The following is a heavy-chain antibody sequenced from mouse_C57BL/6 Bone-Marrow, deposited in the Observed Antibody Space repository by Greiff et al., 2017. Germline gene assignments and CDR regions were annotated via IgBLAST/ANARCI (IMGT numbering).Heavy chain of an antibody. J-gene: IGHJ4*01. V-gene: IGHV5-12*01. CDR2: ISNGGGST. CDR3: ARHGGYGSSYAFCYAMDY. D-gene: IGHD1-1*01. Sequence: EVQGVESGGGLVQPGGSLKLSCAASGFTFSDYYMYWVRQTPEKRLEWVAYISNGGGSTYYPDTVKGRFTISSDNAKNTLYLQMSRLKSEDTAMYYCARHGGYGSSYAFCYAMDYWGQGTSVTVSS. CDR1: GFTFSDYY.